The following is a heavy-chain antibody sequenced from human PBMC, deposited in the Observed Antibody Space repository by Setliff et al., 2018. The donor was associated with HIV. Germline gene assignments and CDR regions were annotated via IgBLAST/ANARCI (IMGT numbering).Heavy chain of an antibody. CDR1: GFTFSSYA. Sequence: SLRLSCAASGFTFSSYAMHWVRQAPGKGLEWVAVISYDGSNKYYADSVKGRFTISRDNSKNTLYLQMNSLRAEDTAVYFCARTLPGITMIVVVSGAFDIWGQGTMVTVSS. V-gene: IGHV3-30*04. D-gene: IGHD3-22*01. CDR2: ISYDGSNK. J-gene: IGHJ3*02. CDR3: ARTLPGITMIVVVSGAFDI.